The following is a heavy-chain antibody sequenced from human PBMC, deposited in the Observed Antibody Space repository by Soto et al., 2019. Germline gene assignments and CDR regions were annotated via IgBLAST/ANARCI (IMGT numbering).Heavy chain of an antibody. V-gene: IGHV4-34*01. D-gene: IGHD2-8*01. CDR1: GGSFSGYY. CDR3: ARARIMVYATRVSNYYYGMDV. CDR2: INHSGST. J-gene: IGHJ6*02. Sequence: PSETLSLTXAVYGGSFSGYYWSWIRQPPGKGLEWIGEINHSGSTNYNPSLKSRVTISVDTSKNQFSLKLSSVTAADTAVYYCARARIMVYATRVSNYYYGMDVWGQGTTVTVSS.